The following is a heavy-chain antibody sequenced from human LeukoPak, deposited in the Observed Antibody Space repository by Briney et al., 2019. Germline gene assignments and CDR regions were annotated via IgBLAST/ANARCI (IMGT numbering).Heavy chain of an antibody. D-gene: IGHD3-10*02. Sequence: GGSLRLSCAASGFTFSSYEMNWVRQAPGKGLEWVSYISSSGSTIYYADSVKGGFTISRDNAKNSLYLQINSLRAEDTAVYYCAELGITMIGGVWGKGTTVTISS. V-gene: IGHV3-48*03. CDR1: GFTFSSYE. CDR2: ISSSGSTI. J-gene: IGHJ6*04. CDR3: AELGITMIGGV.